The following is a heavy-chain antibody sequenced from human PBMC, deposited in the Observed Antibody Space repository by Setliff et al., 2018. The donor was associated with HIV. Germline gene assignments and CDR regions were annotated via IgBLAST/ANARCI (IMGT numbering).Heavy chain of an antibody. CDR2: IDPNTGDT. Sequence: ASVKVSCKTSGYTFTGHFLHWVRQAPGQGLEWMGYIDPNTGDTNYAQKFPGRVTFSTDTSVSTAYVELERLSSDDTAIYYCVKADVLLCDFWGPGTLVTVSS. CDR3: VKADVLLCDF. J-gene: IGHJ4*02. CDR1: GYTFTGHF. D-gene: IGHD3-16*01. V-gene: IGHV1-2*02.